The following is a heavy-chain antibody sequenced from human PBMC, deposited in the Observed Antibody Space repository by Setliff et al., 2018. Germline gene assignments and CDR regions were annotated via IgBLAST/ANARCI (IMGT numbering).Heavy chain of an antibody. Sequence: SVKVSCKSSGGTFSSSGITWVRQAPGQGLQWLGRFIPILGATNYARNFQGRVTITADESTSTGYMELRSLRSDDTAVYYCARELRSPYWHLDSWGQGTQVTVSS. V-gene: IGHV1-69*13. CDR1: GGTFSSSG. J-gene: IGHJ5*01. D-gene: IGHD3-16*01. CDR2: FIPILGAT. CDR3: ARELRSPYWHLDS.